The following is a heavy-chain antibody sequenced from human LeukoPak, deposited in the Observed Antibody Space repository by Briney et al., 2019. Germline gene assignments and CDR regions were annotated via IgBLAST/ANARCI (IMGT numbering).Heavy chain of an antibody. CDR3: ARDRYTAKDYGMDV. CDR1: GFTFSSYE. V-gene: IGHV3-48*03. CDR2: ISSSGSTI. Sequence: QAGGSLRLSCAASGFTFSSYEMNWVRQAPGKGLEWVSYISSSGSTIYYADSVKGRFTISRDNAKNSLYLQMNSLRAEDTAVYYCARDRYTAKDYGMDVWGQGTTVTVSS. J-gene: IGHJ6*02. D-gene: IGHD5-18*01.